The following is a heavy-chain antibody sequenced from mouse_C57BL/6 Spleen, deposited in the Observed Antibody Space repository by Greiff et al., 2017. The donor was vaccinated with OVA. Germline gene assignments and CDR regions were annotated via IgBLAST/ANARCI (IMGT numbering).Heavy chain of an antibody. J-gene: IGHJ4*01. V-gene: IGHV7-3*01. Sequence: EVKLVESGGGLVQPGGSLSLSCAASGFTFTDYYMSWVRQPPGKALEWLGFIRNKANGYTTEYSASVKGRFTISRDNSQSILYLQMNALRAEDSATYYCAGEFYYAMDYWGQGTSVTVSA. CDR3: AGEFYYAMDY. CDR1: GFTFTDYY. CDR2: IRNKANGYTT.